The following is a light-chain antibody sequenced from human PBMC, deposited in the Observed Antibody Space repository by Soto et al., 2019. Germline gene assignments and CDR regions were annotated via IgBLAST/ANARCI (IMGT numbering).Light chain of an antibody. V-gene: IGKV3-15*01. J-gene: IGKJ2*01. Sequence: EIVMTQSPATLSVSPGERATLSCRASQSISSNLAWYQQKPGQAPRLLIYSASTRATGIPARFSGSGSETEFTLTISSLQSEDVAVDYCQQYINWPPTYTFGQGTKLEIK. CDR3: QQYINWPPTYT. CDR2: SAS. CDR1: QSISSN.